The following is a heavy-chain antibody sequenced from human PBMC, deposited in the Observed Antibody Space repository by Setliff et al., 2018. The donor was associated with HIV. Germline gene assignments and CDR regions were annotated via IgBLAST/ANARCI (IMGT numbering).Heavy chain of an antibody. D-gene: IGHD2-15*01. J-gene: IGHJ4*02. CDR1: GFTFGVYA. CDR3: TRESGGKIDY. CDR2: IRHKAYGGAA. V-gene: IGHV3-49*04. Sequence: QPGGSLRLSCTTSGFTFGVYAMTWVRQAPGKGLEWVGFIRHKAYGGAAEYDASVKGRFTISRDDSKSITYLQINGLQTEDTAIYYCTRESGGKIDYWGQGTLVTVSS.